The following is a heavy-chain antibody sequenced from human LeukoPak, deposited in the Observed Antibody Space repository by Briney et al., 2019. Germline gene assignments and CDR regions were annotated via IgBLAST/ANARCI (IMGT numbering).Heavy chain of an antibody. D-gene: IGHD2-2*01. CDR1: GDSISSSSYY. CDR2: IHYSGST. V-gene: IGHV4-39*01. CDR3: ARHSNGGCTSTRCHIDY. Sequence: PSETLSLTCTVSGDSISSSSYYWGWIRQPPGKGLEWIGTIHYSGSTYYNTSLKSRVTMSVDTSKNQFSLKLSSVTAADTAVYYCARHSNGGCTSTRCHIDYWGQEPWSPSPQ. J-gene: IGHJ4*01.